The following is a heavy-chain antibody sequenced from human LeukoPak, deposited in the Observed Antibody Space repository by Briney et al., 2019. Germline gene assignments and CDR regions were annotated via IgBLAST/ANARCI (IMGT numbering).Heavy chain of an antibody. CDR3: ARGTGDPQRFDP. D-gene: IGHD4-17*01. V-gene: IGHV3-48*02. CDR1: GFTFSTYS. Sequence: GGSLRLSCAASGFTFSTYSMNWVRQAPGKGLEWVAYISSRSSATYYADSVKGRFTISRDNAKNSLYLQMNSLGDEDTAAYYCARGTGDPQRFDPWGQGTLVTVSS. J-gene: IGHJ5*02. CDR2: ISSRSSAT.